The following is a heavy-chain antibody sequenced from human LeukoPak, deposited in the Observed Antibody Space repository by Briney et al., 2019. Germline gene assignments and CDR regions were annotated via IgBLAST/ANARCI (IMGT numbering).Heavy chain of an antibody. V-gene: IGHV3-21*01. J-gene: IGHJ2*01. CDR2: ITSSSSYI. Sequence: GGSLRLSCAASGFTFSSYSMNCVRQAPGKGLEWVSSITSSSSYIYYADSVKGRFTISRDNAQDSLFLQMNSLRAEDTAVYYCARESGYSYGYGVLDWYFDLWGRGTLVTASS. CDR3: ARESGYSYGYGVLDWYFDL. D-gene: IGHD5-18*01. CDR1: GFTFSSYS.